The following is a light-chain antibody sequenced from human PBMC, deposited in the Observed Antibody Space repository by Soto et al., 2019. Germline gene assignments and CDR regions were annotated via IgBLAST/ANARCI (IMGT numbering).Light chain of an antibody. CDR2: FNN. J-gene: IGLJ2*01. V-gene: IGLV1-44*01. CDR3: AAWDDSLNGHV. CDR1: DSNIESNT. Sequence: QLVLTQPPSASATPGQRVTISCSGSDSNIESNTVNWYQQLPGTAPKLLIYFNNQRPSGVPDRFSGSKSGTSASLAISGLQSEDEADYYCAAWDDSLNGHVFGGGTKLTVL.